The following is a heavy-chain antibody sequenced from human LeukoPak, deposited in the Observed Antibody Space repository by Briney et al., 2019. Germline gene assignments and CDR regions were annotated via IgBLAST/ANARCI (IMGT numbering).Heavy chain of an antibody. CDR1: GFTFSSYA. Sequence: GGSLRLSCAASGFTFSSYAMSWVRQAPGQGLEWVSTISASGGSTYYADSVKGRFTISRDNAKNLLYLQMNSLRAEDTAVYYCARGLVVVAATSRPDAFDIWGQGTMVTVSS. CDR3: ARGLVVVAATSRPDAFDI. V-gene: IGHV3-23*01. CDR2: ISASGGST. J-gene: IGHJ3*02. D-gene: IGHD2-15*01.